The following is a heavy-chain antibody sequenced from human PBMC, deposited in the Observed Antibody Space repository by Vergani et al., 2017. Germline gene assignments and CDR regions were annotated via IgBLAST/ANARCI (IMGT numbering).Heavy chain of an antibody. D-gene: IGHD4-17*01. CDR1: GFTFGDYA. CDR3: TRVVATVTIDY. Sequence: ESGGGLVQPGRSLRLSCTASGFTFGDYAMSWARQAPGKGLEWVGFIRSKAYGGTTEYAASVKGRFTISRDDSKSIAYLQMNSLKTEDTAVYYCTRVVATVTIDYWGQGTLVTVSS. V-gene: IGHV3-49*04. J-gene: IGHJ4*02. CDR2: IRSKAYGGTT.